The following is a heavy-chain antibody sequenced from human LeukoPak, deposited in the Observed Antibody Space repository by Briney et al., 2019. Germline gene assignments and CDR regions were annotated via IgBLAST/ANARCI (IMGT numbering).Heavy chain of an antibody. CDR2: IGSLSTYT. V-gene: IGHV3-21*01. CDR1: EFTFSSYS. Sequence: KPGGSLRLSCVSSEFTFSSYSMYWVRQAPGKGLEWVSYIGSLSTYTHYADSVKGRFTISRDNDKKLLYLQMNSLRVEDTAVYYCVRDRLTGLMSTLTPAWGQGTLVTVSS. D-gene: IGHD4-11*01. J-gene: IGHJ5*02. CDR3: VRDRLTGLMSTLTPA.